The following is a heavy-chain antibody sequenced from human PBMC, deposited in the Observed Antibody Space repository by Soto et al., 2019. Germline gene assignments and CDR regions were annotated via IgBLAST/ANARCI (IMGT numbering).Heavy chain of an antibody. Sequence: EVQLVESGGGLVQPGGSLRLSCAASGFTFSSYWMSWVRQAPGKGLEWVANIKQDGSEKYYVDSVKGRFTISRDNAKNSLYLQMNSLRAKDTAVYYCAREGSSGCRDYWGQGTLVTVSS. CDR3: AREGSSGCRDY. D-gene: IGHD6-19*01. CDR2: IKQDGSEK. J-gene: IGHJ4*02. CDR1: GFTFSSYW. V-gene: IGHV3-7*01.